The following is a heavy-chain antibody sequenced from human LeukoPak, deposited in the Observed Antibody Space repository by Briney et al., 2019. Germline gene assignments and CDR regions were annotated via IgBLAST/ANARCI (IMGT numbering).Heavy chain of an antibody. J-gene: IGHJ4*02. CDR2: ISSSSSYI. CDR1: GFTFRTYG. D-gene: IGHD3-22*01. CDR3: ASFHYDSSVYPDY. Sequence: GGSLRLSCAASGFTFRTYGMNWVRQAPGKGLEWVSFISSSSSYIYYADSVKGRLTISRDNAANSLYLQMDSLRAEDTAVYYCASFHYDSSVYPDYWGQGTLVTVSS. V-gene: IGHV3-21*01.